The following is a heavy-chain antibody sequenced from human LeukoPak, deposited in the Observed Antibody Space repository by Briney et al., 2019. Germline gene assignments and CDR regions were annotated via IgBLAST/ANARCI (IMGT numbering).Heavy chain of an antibody. J-gene: IGHJ4*02. Sequence: SETLSLTCAVYGGSFSGYYWSWIRQPPGKGLEWIGEINHSGSTNYNPSLKSRVTISVDTSKNQFSLKLSSVTAADTAVYYCARRPLVQLLKLFDYWGQGTLVTVSS. D-gene: IGHD2-2*01. CDR3: ARRPLVQLLKLFDY. V-gene: IGHV4-34*01. CDR2: INHSGST. CDR1: GGSFSGYY.